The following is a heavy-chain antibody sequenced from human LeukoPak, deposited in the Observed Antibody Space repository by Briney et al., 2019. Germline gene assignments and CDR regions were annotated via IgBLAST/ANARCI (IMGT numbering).Heavy chain of an antibody. V-gene: IGHV1-2*02. J-gene: IGHJ6*04. CDR3: ARTTYSSSSTVVDV. Sequence: ASVKVSCKASGYTFTGYYMHWVRQAPGQGLEWMGWINPNSGGTNYAQKFQGRVTMTRDMSISTAYMELSRLRSDDTAVYYCARTTYSSSSTVVDVWGKGTTVTVSS. CDR1: GYTFTGYY. D-gene: IGHD6-6*01. CDR2: INPNSGGT.